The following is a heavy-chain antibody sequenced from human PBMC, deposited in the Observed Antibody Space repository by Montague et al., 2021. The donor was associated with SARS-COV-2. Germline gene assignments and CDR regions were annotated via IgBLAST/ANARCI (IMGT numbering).Heavy chain of an antibody. D-gene: IGHD6-19*01. V-gene: IGHV3-7*01. Sequence: SLRLSCAASGFTFSSYWMSWVRQAPGKGLEWVANIKQDGSEKYYVVSVKGRFTIYRDNAKNSLYLQMNSLRAEDTAVYYCARDSLAVAGTDGGDYYYGLDVWGQGTTVTVSS. CDR2: IKQDGSEK. CDR1: GFTFSSYW. CDR3: ARDSLAVAGTDGGDYYYGLDV. J-gene: IGHJ6*02.